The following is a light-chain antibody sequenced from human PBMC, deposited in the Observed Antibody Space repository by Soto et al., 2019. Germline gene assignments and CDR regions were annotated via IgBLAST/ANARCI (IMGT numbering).Light chain of an antibody. CDR2: GSS. CDR1: ESVSRN. J-gene: IGKJ1*01. Sequence: EIVMTQSPATLSVSPGERATLSCRASESVSRNLAWHQQKPGQAPRLLIYGSSVRATGVPDRFSGSGSGTDFTLTIGGLEPEDFAVYYCQQYALSPWTFGQGTKVDIK. V-gene: IGKV3D-15*01. CDR3: QQYALSPWT.